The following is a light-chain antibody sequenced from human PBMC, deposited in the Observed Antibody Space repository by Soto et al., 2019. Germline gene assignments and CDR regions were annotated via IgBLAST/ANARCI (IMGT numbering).Light chain of an antibody. V-gene: IGKV3-11*01. CDR2: DAS. J-gene: IGKJ2*02. Sequence: EIVLTQSPATLSLSPGERATLSCRARQSVSSYLAWYQQKPGQAPRLLIYDASNRATGIPARFSGSGSGTDFTLTISSLEPEDFAVYYCQQRSNWPPWTFGQGTKLEIK. CDR1: QSVSSY. CDR3: QQRSNWPPWT.